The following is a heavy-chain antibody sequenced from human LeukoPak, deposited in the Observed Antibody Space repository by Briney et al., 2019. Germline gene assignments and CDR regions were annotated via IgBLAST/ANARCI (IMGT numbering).Heavy chain of an antibody. CDR2: INPNTGGT. D-gene: IGHD5-24*01. V-gene: IGHV1-2*06. J-gene: IGHJ3*02. CDR3: ARVGDGLNDAFDI. Sequence: GASVKVSCKASGYTFTGYYMNWVRQAPGQGLEWLGRINPNTGGTNFAQSFQGGVTMTRDTSITTAYMELSRLRSDDTAVYYCARVGDGLNDAFDIWGQGTMVTASS. CDR1: GYTFTGYY.